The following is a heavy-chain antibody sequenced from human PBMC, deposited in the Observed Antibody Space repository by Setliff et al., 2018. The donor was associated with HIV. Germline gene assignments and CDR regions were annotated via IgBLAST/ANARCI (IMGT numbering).Heavy chain of an antibody. CDR2: INQSGDT. V-gene: IGHV4-34*01. CDR3: VRGGAIPEGDVFDV. Sequence: SETLSLTCAVYGGSFSGYYWSWIRQPPGKGLEWIGEINQSGDTKSNPSLKSRVTISVDTSKKQFSLKLTSVTAADTALYCVRGGAIPEGDVFDVWSLGKLVTVSS. J-gene: IGHJ3*01. CDR1: GGSFSGYY.